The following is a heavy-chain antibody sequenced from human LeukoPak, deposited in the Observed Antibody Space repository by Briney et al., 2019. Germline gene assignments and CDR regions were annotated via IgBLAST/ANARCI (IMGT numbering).Heavy chain of an antibody. CDR3: ARLKSQQLVLLSDNWFDP. J-gene: IGHJ5*02. V-gene: IGHV4-59*01. Sequence: SETLSLTCTVSGGSISSYYWSWIRQPPGKGLEWIGYIYYSGSTNYNPSLKSRVTISVDTSKNQFSLKLSSVTAADTAVYYCARLKSQQLVLLSDNWFDPWGQGTLVTVSS. CDR2: IYYSGST. CDR1: GGSISSYY. D-gene: IGHD6-13*01.